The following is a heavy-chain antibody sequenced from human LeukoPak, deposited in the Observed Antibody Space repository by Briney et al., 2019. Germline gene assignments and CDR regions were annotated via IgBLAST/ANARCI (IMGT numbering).Heavy chain of an antibody. J-gene: IGHJ6*02. V-gene: IGHV3-48*03. Sequence: PGGSLRLSCAASGFTFSSYEMNWVRQAPGKGLEWVSYISSSGSTIYYADSVKGRFTISRDNAKNSLYLQMNSLRAEDTALYYCARCASTLGIGLHYYYYGMDVWGQGTTVTVSS. D-gene: IGHD7-27*01. CDR1: GFTFSSYE. CDR3: ARCASTLGIGLHYYYYGMDV. CDR2: ISSSGSTI.